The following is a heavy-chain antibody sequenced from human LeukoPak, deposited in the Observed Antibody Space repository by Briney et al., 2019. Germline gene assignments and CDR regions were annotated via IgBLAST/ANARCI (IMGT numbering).Heavy chain of an antibody. D-gene: IGHD5/OR15-5a*01. J-gene: IGHJ3*01. Sequence: GRSLRLSCAASGFTFSSYAMHWVRQAPGKGLEWVAVISYDGSNKYYADSVKGRFTISRDNSKNTLYLQMNSLRVEDTAVYYCARSHPRTSVFDFGGQGTMVTLSS. CDR1: GFTFSSYA. CDR3: ARSHPRTSVFDF. V-gene: IGHV3-30*04. CDR2: ISYDGSNK.